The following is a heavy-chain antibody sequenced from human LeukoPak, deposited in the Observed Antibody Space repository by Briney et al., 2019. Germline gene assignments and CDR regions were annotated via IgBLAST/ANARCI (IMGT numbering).Heavy chain of an antibody. CDR3: ARGEQQLVQNWFDP. V-gene: IGHV1-2*02. D-gene: IGHD6-13*01. J-gene: IGHJ5*02. CDR2: INTNSGGT. CDR1: GYTFTGYY. Sequence: ASVKVSCKTSGYTFTGYYMHWVRQAPGQGPEWMGWINTNSGGTNYAQTFQDRVTMTRDTSISTAYMELSRLTSDDTAVYYCARGEQQLVQNWFDPWGQGTPVTVSS.